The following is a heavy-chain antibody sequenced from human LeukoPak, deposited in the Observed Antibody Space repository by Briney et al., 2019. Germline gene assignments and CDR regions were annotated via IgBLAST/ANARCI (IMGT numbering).Heavy chain of an antibody. D-gene: IGHD6-19*01. CDR1: GGSISSSSYY. Sequence: SETLSLTCTVSGGSISSSSYYWGWIRQPPGKGLEWIGSIYYSGSTYYNPSLKSRVTISVDTSKNQFSLKLSSVTAADTAVYYCARLRTGYSSGWYVGYWGQGTLVTVSS. V-gene: IGHV4-39*01. CDR3: ARLRTGYSSGWYVGY. CDR2: IYYSGST. J-gene: IGHJ4*02.